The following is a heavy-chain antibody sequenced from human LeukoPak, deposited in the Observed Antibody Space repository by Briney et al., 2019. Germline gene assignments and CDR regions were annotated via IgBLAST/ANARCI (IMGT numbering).Heavy chain of an antibody. CDR1: GFTLDDYA. J-gene: IGHJ4*02. D-gene: IGHD3-22*01. CDR3: VKDYDSSGYYPDY. V-gene: IGHV3-9*01. Sequence: PGGSLRLSCTASGFTLDDYAMHWVRQAPGKGLEWVSGISWNSGSIGYAVSVKGRFTISRDNAKNSLYLQMNSLRTEDTALYYCVKDYDSSGYYPDYWGRGTLVTVSS. CDR2: ISWNSGSI.